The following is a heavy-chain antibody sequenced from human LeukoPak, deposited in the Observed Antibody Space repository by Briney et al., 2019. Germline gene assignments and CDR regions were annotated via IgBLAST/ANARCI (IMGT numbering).Heavy chain of an antibody. Sequence: GASVKVSCKASGYIFTSYGIIWVRQAPGQGLQWMGWISAHNGNTNYAQKLQGRVTMTTDTSTSTVYMELRSLRSDDTAVYYCARAQTTLLLDYWGQGILVTVSS. V-gene: IGHV1-18*01. CDR2: ISAHNGNT. J-gene: IGHJ4*02. CDR1: GYIFTSYG. D-gene: IGHD4-11*01. CDR3: ARAQTTLLLDY.